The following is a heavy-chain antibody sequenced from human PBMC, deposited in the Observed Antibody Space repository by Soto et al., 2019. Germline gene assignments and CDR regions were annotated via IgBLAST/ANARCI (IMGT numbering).Heavy chain of an antibody. CDR3: ARDTVYGDYEDAFDV. V-gene: IGHV3-11*01. J-gene: IGHJ3*01. D-gene: IGHD4-17*01. Sequence: VQLVESGGDLVKPGGYLRLSCAASGFSFSTYYMSWIRQAPGKGLEWVSYISSSGSTMYHADSVKGRFTISRDNAKNSLYLQMNNLRVEDTAVYYCARDTVYGDYEDAFDVWGQGTMVTVSS. CDR1: GFSFSTYY. CDR2: ISSSGSTM.